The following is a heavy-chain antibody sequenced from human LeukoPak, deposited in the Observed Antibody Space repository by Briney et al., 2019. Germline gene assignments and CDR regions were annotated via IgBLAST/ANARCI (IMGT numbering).Heavy chain of an antibody. CDR1: GYTFTSYY. Sequence: ASLKVSCRASGYTFTSYYIHWVRQAPGQGLEWMGWINPNSGGANYAQKFQGRVTMTRDTSISTGYMELSSLRSDDTAVYYCARSADYSNQHNDYWGQGTLVTVSS. V-gene: IGHV1-2*02. CDR3: ARSADYSNQHNDY. J-gene: IGHJ4*02. D-gene: IGHD4-11*01. CDR2: INPNSGGA.